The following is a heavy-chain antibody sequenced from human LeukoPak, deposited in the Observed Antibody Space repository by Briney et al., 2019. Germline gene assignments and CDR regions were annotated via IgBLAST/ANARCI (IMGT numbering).Heavy chain of an antibody. J-gene: IGHJ6*03. V-gene: IGHV3-30*02. CDR1: GFSFSSYG. CDR3: ARTPYSGSSPQYYYLDV. CDR2: IWFDGIYK. D-gene: IGHD1-26*01. Sequence: GGSLRLSCTASGFSFSSYGMHWVRQTPGGGPEWLTYIWFDGIYKYYAKSVKDRFTISRDNSANTVYLHMSSLRPEDTALCYCARTPYSGSSPQYYYLDVWGEGTTVTVSS.